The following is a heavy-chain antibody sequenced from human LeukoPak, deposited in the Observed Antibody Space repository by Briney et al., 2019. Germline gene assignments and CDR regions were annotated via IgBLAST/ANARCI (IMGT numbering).Heavy chain of an antibody. D-gene: IGHD1-26*01. CDR2: ISGRSTSSDGGAM. J-gene: IGHJ4*02. CDR1: GFTFSTYS. V-gene: IGHV3-48*01. Sequence: PGGSLRLSCTASGFTFSTYSMNWVRQAPGRWLEWVSYISGRSTSSDGGAMQYADSVKGRFTISRDNDKNSLYPQMKSLRAEDTAVYYCARVTGEWELLPHYWGQGTLVTVSS. CDR3: ARVTGEWELLPHY.